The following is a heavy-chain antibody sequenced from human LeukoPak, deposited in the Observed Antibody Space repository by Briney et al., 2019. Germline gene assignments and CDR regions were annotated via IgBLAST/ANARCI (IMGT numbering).Heavy chain of an antibody. CDR1: GFTFSSYG. V-gene: IGHV3-30*02. CDR2: IRYDGSNK. CDR3: ARDLKLRYFDWSD. J-gene: IGHJ4*02. Sequence: GGSLRLSCAASGFTFSSYGMHWVRQAPGKGLEWVAFIRYDGSNKYYADSVKGRFTVSRDNSKNTLYLQMNSLRAEDTAVYYCARDLKLRYFDWSDRGQGTLVTVSS. D-gene: IGHD3-9*01.